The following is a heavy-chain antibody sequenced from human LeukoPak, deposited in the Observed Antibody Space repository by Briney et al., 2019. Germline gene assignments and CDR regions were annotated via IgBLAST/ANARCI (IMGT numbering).Heavy chain of an antibody. D-gene: IGHD2-2*01. J-gene: IGHJ6*04. CDR1: GFTVSSNY. CDR3: ASVVPAVKWYGMDV. V-gene: IGHV3-53*01. CDR2: IYSGGST. Sequence: GGSLRLSCAASGFTVSSNYMSWVRQAPGKGLEWVSVIYSGGSTYYADSVKGRFTISRDNSKNTLYLQMNSLRAEDTAVYYCASVVPAVKWYGMDVWGKGTTVTVSS.